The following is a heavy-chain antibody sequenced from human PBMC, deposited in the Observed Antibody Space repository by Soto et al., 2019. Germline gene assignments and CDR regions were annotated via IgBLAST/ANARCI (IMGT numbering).Heavy chain of an antibody. J-gene: IGHJ4*02. Sequence: QVQLQQWGAGLLKPSETLSLTCAVYGGSFSGYYWSWFRQPPGKGLEGIGEINHSGSTNYNPSLKSRVTISVDTSKNQFSLKLSSVTAADTAVYYCARGWGRIFDYWGQGTLVTVSS. V-gene: IGHV4-34*01. CDR2: INHSGST. CDR1: GGSFSGYY. CDR3: ARGWGRIFDY. D-gene: IGHD7-27*01.